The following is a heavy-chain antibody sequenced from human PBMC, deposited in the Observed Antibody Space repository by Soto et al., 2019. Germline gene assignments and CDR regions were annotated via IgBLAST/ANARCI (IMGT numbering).Heavy chain of an antibody. V-gene: IGHV3-23*01. CDR2: MSGSGGGT. D-gene: IGHD2-2*01. CDR3: AVAYCSGTTCYGLSGMDV. Sequence: HRGGALKLPCASSCLSFTNYAMHGVRQASGKGLEWVSSMSGSGGGTYYADSVKGRFTISRDNSKNTLFLQMNSLRAEDTALYYCAVAYCSGTTCYGLSGMDVWGQGTTVTVSS. J-gene: IGHJ6*02. CDR1: CLSFTNYA.